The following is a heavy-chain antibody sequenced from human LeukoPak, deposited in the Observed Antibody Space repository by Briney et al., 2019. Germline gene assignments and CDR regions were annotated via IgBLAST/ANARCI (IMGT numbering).Heavy chain of an antibody. Sequence: GGSLRLSCAASGFTFSSYWMHWVRQAPGKGLVWVSRINSDGSSTSYADSVKGRFTISRDNAMNTLYLQMNSLRAEDTAVYYCARFPTTGGYYYGMDVWGQGTTVTVSS. CDR2: INSDGSST. CDR3: ARFPTTGGYYYGMDV. V-gene: IGHV3-74*01. J-gene: IGHJ6*02. D-gene: IGHD4-17*01. CDR1: GFTFSSYW.